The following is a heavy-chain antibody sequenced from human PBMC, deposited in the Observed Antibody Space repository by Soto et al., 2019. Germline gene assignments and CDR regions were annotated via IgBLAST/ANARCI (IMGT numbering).Heavy chain of an antibody. D-gene: IGHD3-22*01. V-gene: IGHV3-23*01. CDR2: ISGSGGST. Sequence: GGSLRLSCAASGFTFSNYAMSWVRQAPGKGLEWVSSISGSGGSTYYADSVKGRLTISRDNSKNTLYLQMHSLRAEDTAVYYCAKDVEYDSSGHRFDYWGQGTLVTVSS. J-gene: IGHJ4*02. CDR3: AKDVEYDSSGHRFDY. CDR1: GFTFSNYA.